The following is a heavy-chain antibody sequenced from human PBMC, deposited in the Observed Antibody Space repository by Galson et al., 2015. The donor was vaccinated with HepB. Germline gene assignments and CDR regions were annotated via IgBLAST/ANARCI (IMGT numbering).Heavy chain of an antibody. CDR3: VKDGVGWD. Sequence: SLRLSCAASGFTFSSYAMHWVRQAPGKGLEYVSSISDNGGRTYYSDSVKGRFTFSRDNSWNTLYLHMSRLRAEDTAVYYCVKDGVGWDWGQGTLVTVSS. V-gene: IGHV3-64D*06. J-gene: IGHJ4*02. D-gene: IGHD3-3*01. CDR1: GFTFSSYA. CDR2: ISDNGGRT.